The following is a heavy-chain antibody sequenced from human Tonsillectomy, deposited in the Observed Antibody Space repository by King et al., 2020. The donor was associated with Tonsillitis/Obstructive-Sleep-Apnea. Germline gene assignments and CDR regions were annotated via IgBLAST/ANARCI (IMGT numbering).Heavy chain of an antibody. V-gene: IGHV3-48*03. J-gene: IGHJ5*02. D-gene: IGHD4-17*01. CDR2: ISSGGSTI. Sequence: VQLVESGGGLVQPGGSLRLSCAASGFIFSRYEMNWVRQAPGKGLEWVSYISSGGSTISYADSVKGRFTISRDNAKNSLSLQMNSLRAEETAVYYCVRKDFGDYVEWFAPWGQGTLVTVSS. CDR3: VRKDFGDYVEWFAP. CDR1: GFIFSRYE.